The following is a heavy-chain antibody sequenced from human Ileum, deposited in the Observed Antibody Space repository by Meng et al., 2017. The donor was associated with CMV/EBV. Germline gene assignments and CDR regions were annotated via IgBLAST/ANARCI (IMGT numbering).Heavy chain of an antibody. CDR1: GGSVSSGNYF. CDR2: IYYSGTT. J-gene: IGHJ5*02. Sequence: SLYCTVSGGSVSSGNYFWSWIRQPPGRGLEWIGYIYYSGTTSYNPSLKSRVTISIDTSNNELSLKLNSVTVADTAVYYCARGWGWFDPWGQGTLVTVSS. CDR3: ARGWGWFDP. D-gene: IGHD3-16*01. V-gene: IGHV4-61*01.